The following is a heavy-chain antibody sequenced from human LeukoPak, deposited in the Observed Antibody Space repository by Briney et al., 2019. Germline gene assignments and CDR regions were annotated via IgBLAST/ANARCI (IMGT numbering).Heavy chain of an antibody. D-gene: IGHD3-22*01. CDR2: VNSDGSRT. CDR1: GFTFSSSW. Sequence: PGGSLRLSCAASGFTFSSSWMHWVRQGPGKGLEGVSRVNSDGSRTTYADSVKGRFTISRDNAKNTLYLQMNSLRAEDTAVYYCARVVDDYDSGGFSWFDYWGQGTLVTVSS. CDR3: ARVVDDYDSGGFSWFDY. J-gene: IGHJ4*02. V-gene: IGHV3-74*03.